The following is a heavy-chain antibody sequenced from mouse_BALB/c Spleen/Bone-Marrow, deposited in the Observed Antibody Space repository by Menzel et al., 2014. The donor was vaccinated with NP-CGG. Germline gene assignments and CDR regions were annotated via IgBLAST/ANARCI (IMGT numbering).Heavy chain of an antibody. V-gene: IGHV1-4*02. D-gene: IGHD1-1*01. Sequence: VKLMESAAELARPGASVKLSCKASGCIFTSYTIQWIKQRPGQGLEWIGYINPSIGYTEYNQKFKDKTTLTADTSSSTTYMQLSSLTSEDSAVYYCAREGTYYAYFDYWGQGTTLTVSP. J-gene: IGHJ2*01. CDR2: INPSIGYT. CDR1: GCIFTSYT. CDR3: AREGTYYAYFDY.